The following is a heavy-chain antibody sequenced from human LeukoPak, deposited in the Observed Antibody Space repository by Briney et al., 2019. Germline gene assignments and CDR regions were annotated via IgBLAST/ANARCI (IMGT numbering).Heavy chain of an antibody. Sequence: GGTLRLSCAASGFTFSSYAMNWVRQAPGKGLEWVSAISGSGVSTYYADSVKGRFTISRDNSKNTLYLQMNSLRAEDTAIYYCAKNGDRGAYCSGGTCYPYYYYYMDVWGKGTTVTISS. D-gene: IGHD2-15*01. J-gene: IGHJ6*03. CDR2: ISGSGVST. V-gene: IGHV3-23*01. CDR1: GFTFSSYA. CDR3: AKNGDRGAYCSGGTCYPYYYYYMDV.